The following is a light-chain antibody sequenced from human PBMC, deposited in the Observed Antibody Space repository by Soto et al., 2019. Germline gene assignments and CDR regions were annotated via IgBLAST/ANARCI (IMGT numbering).Light chain of an antibody. V-gene: IGLV2-14*01. CDR2: NVS. Sequence: QSALTQPASVSGSPGQSITISCTGTSSDVGGYNYVSWYQQHPGKAPKLMIYNVSNRPSGVSNRFSGSKSGNTASLTISGLHDEDEGHYYCSSFTSTNTVLFGGGTKLTVL. J-gene: IGLJ2*01. CDR1: SSDVGGYNY. CDR3: SSFTSTNTVL.